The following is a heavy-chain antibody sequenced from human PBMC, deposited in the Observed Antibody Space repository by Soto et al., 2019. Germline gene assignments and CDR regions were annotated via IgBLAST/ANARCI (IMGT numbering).Heavy chain of an antibody. V-gene: IGHV3-23*01. CDR3: AKAIYYNFWSGPYQYYYYMDV. CDR1: GFTFSSSA. J-gene: IGHJ6*03. Sequence: GGSLRLSCAASGFTFSSSAMSWVRQAPGKGLEWVSSISDSGGSTYYADSVKGRFTISRDNSKNTLYLQMSSLRAKDTAVYHCAKAIYYNFWSGPYQYYYYMDVWGKGTTVTVSS. D-gene: IGHD3-3*01. CDR2: ISDSGGST.